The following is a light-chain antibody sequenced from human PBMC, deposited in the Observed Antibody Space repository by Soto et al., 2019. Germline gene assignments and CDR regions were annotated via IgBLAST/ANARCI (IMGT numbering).Light chain of an antibody. CDR2: EAS. J-gene: IGKJ5*01. V-gene: IGKV1-9*01. CDR3: QQLNTLPFT. CDR1: HDISTY. Sequence: DIHLTQSPSLLSASVGDRVTITCRASHDISTYLAWYQQKPGKAPKLMIYEASTLQSGVPSRLSGSGSGTEFTLTISGLLPEDFATYHCQQLNTLPFTFGQGTRLEIK.